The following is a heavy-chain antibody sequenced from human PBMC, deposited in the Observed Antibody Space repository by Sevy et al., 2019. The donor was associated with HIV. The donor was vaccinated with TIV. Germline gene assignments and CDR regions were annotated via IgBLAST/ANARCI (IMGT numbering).Heavy chain of an antibody. J-gene: IGHJ6*02. D-gene: IGHD3-22*01. CDR2: ISTYNGDT. V-gene: IGHV1-18*04. CDR3: ARYYYDSSGYYDYSGMDV. CDR1: GHTLSRHA. Sequence: ASVKVSCETFGHTLSRHAISWVRQAPGQGLEWMGWISTYNGDTIYAQNFQGRVTMTTDTSTRTAYMELRSLRSDDTAIYYCARYYYDSSGYYDYSGMDVWGQGTTVTVSS.